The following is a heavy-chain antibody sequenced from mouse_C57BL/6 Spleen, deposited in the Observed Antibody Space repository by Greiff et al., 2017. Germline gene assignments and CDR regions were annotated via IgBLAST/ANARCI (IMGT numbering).Heavy chain of an antibody. Sequence: EVKLMESGGGLVKPGGSLKLSCAASGFTFSSYTMSWVRQTPEKRLEWVATISGGGGNTYYPDSVKGRFTISRDNAKNTLYLQMSSLRSEDTALYYCARHYGNDGYFDVWGTGTTVTVSS. CDR3: ARHYGNDGYFDV. J-gene: IGHJ1*03. V-gene: IGHV5-9*01. D-gene: IGHD2-2*01. CDR2: ISGGGGNT. CDR1: GFTFSSYT.